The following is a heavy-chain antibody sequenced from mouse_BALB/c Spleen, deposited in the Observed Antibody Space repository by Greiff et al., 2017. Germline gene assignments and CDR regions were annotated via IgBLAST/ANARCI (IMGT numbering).Heavy chain of an antibody. CDR3: ARRDLLFYGSSSYAMDY. D-gene: IGHD1-1*01. CDR1: GYTFTDYA. Sequence: QVQLKESGAELVRPGVSVKISCKGSGYTFTDYAMHWVKQSHAKSLEWIGVISTYYGDASYNQKFKGKATMTVDKSSSTAYMELARLTSEDSAIYYCARRDLLFYGSSSYAMDYWGQGTSVTVSS. CDR2: ISTYYGDA. J-gene: IGHJ4*01. V-gene: IGHV1S137*01.